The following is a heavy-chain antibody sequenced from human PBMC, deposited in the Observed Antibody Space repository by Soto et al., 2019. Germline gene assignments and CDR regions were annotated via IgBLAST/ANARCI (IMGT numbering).Heavy chain of an antibody. CDR2: INSDVSST. J-gene: IGHJ6*02. V-gene: IGHV3-74*01. CDR1: GFTFSSYW. Sequence: EVQLVESGGGLVQPGGSLRLSCAASGFTFSSYWMHWVRQAPGKGLVWVSRINSDVSSTSYADSVKGRFTISRDNAKNTLYLQMNSLRAEDTAVCYCARETIGYCSGGSCYPYYYYYGMDVWGQGTTVTVSS. D-gene: IGHD2-15*01. CDR3: ARETIGYCSGGSCYPYYYYYGMDV.